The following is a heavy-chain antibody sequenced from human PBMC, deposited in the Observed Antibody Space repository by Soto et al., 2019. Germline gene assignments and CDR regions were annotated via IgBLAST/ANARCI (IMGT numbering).Heavy chain of an antibody. V-gene: IGHV3-30*18. CDR2: ISYDGSNK. J-gene: IGHJ1*01. CDR3: AKGDSSSWYGIFQH. D-gene: IGHD6-13*01. Sequence: PVGSLRLSCAASGFTFSSYGMHWVRQAPGKGLEWVAVISYDGSNKYYADSVKGRFTISRDNSKNTLYLQMNSLRAEDTAVYYCAKGDSSSWYGIFQHWGQGTLVTVCS. CDR1: GFTFSSYG.